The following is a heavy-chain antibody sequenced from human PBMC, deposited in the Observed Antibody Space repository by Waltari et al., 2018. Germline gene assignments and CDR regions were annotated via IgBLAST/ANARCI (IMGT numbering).Heavy chain of an antibody. CDR3: ASRGKQWLDY. Sequence: QVQLVQSGAEVKKPGASVKVSCKASGYTFTGYYMHWVRQAPGQRLEWMGWMNAGNGNTKDSQKFQGRVTITRDTSASTAYMELSSLRSEDTAVYYCASRGKQWLDYWGQGTLVTVSS. V-gene: IGHV1-3*01. D-gene: IGHD6-19*01. CDR2: MNAGNGNT. CDR1: GYTFTGYY. J-gene: IGHJ4*02.